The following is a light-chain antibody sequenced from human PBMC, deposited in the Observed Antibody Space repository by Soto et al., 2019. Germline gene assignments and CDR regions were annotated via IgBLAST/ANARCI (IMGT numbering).Light chain of an antibody. V-gene: IGLV1-40*01. CDR1: SSDIGAGYD. CDR3: QSFDTSLRVVV. J-gene: IGLJ2*01. Sequence: QSVLTQTPSVSGAPGQRVTISCTGSSSDIGAGYDVHWYQQLPGTAPRLLIYGNTNRPSGVPDRFSGSRSGTTASLAITGLQADDEGDYYCQSFDTSLRVVVFGGGTQLTVL. CDR2: GNT.